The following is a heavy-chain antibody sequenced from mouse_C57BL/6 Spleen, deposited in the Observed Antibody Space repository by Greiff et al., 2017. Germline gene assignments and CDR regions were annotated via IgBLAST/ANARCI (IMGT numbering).Heavy chain of an antibody. V-gene: IGHV1-53*01. J-gene: IGHJ2*01. Sequence: VKLQQPGTELVKPGASVKLSCKASGFTFTSYWMHWVKQRPGQGLEWIGNINPNNGGTNYNAKFKSKATLTVDKSSITAYMQLSSLTSEDSAVYYWASSGGTDYYDYRGQGTTLTVSS. CDR1: GFTFTSYW. D-gene: IGHD4-1*01. CDR3: ASSGGTDYYDY. CDR2: INPNNGGT.